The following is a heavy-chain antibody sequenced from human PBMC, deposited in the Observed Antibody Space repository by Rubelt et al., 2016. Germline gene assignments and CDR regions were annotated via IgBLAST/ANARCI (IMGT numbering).Heavy chain of an antibody. J-gene: IGHJ3*02. V-gene: IGHV3-53*01. CDR3: ARDLAVARLGGAFDI. Sequence: QAPGKGLECVSIIYSGGSTYYADSVKGRFTISRDNSKNTLYLQMNSLRAEDTAVYYCARDLAVARLGGAFDIWGQGTMVTVSS. CDR2: IYSGGST. D-gene: IGHD6-19*01.